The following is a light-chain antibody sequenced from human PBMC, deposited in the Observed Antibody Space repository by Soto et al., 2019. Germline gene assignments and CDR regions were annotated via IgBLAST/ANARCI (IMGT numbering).Light chain of an antibody. J-gene: IGLJ1*01. CDR1: SSNIGAGYD. CDR2: VTI. V-gene: IGLV1-40*01. Sequence: QSVLTQPPSVSGAPGQRVTISCTGSSSNIGAGYDVHWYQHRPGTAPKLLIFVTINPPSGVPDRCSGSKSGTSASLAITGLRAEDEADYYCGTYTSSRIYVFGAGTKVTVL. CDR3: GTYTSSRIYV.